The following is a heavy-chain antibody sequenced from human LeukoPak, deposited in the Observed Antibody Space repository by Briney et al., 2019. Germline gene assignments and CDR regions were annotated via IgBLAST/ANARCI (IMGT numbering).Heavy chain of an antibody. CDR1: GFTVSSND. D-gene: IGHD3-22*01. CDR2: IYSGGRT. J-gene: IGHJ4*02. Sequence: GGSLRLSCAASGFTVSSNDMSWVRQAPGKGLEWVSVIYSGGRTFYADSVKGRYTISRDNSKNTLYLQMNSLRAEDTAVYYCAIYDSSGYYNYWGQGTLVTVSS. CDR3: AIYDSSGYYNY. V-gene: IGHV3-53*01.